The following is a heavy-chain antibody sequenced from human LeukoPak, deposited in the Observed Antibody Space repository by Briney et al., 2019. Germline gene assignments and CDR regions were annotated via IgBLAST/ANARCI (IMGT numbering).Heavy chain of an antibody. V-gene: IGHV3-64D*06. CDR3: VTSPPMKIDS. CDR2: ISSNGGST. CDR1: GFTFSTYA. Sequence: GGSLRLSCSVSGFTFSTYAMHWVRQAPGKGLEHVSRISSNGGSTYGADSVKGRFTISRDNSKNTLYLQMNSLRAEDTAVYYCVTSPPMKIDSWGHGTLVTVSS. J-gene: IGHJ5*01.